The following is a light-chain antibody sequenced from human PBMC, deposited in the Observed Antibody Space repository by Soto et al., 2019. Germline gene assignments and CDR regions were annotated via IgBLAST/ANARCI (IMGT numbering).Light chain of an antibody. CDR2: GAS. V-gene: IGKV3-20*01. Sequence: EMVLTQSPGTLSLSPGERATLSCRASQSGSSSYLACYQQKPRQAPRLLIYGASSRATGIPDRFSGRGSGTAFTLTISRLDPEDFAVYYCQQYGSPPFTFGQGTKLEIK. CDR1: QSGSSSY. CDR3: QQYGSPPFT. J-gene: IGKJ2*01.